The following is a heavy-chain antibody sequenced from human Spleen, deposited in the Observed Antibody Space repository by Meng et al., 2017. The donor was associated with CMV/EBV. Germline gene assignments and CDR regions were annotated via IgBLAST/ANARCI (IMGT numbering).Heavy chain of an antibody. CDR2: ISYDGSNK. V-gene: IGHV3-30-3*01. D-gene: IGHD3-10*01. CDR3: ARMGSGYGSGSEAYYYYGMDV. J-gene: IGHJ6*02. CDR1: GFTFSSYA. Sequence: GESLKISCAASGFTFSSYAMHWVRQAPGKGLEWVAVISYDGSNKYYADSVKGRFTISRDNSKNTLYLQMNSLRAEDTAVYYCARMGSGYGSGSEAYYYYGMDVWGQGTTVTVSS.